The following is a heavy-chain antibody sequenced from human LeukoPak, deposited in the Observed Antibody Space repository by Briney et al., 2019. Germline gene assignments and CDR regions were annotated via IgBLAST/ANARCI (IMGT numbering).Heavy chain of an antibody. CDR1: GGSISSYY. V-gene: IGHV4-59*01. CDR2: IYYSGST. Sequence: SETLSLTCTVSGGSISSYYWSWIRQPPGKGLEWIGYIYYSGSTNYNPSLKSRVTISVDTSKDQFSLKLSSVTAADTAVYYCARGVVSVTPTFDIWGQGTMVTVSS. J-gene: IGHJ3*02. D-gene: IGHD4-23*01. CDR3: ARGVVSVTPTFDI.